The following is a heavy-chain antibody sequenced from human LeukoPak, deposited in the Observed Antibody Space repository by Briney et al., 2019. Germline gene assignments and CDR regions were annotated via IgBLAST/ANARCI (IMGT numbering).Heavy chain of an antibody. V-gene: IGHV1-2*02. CDR2: INPNSGGT. CDR3: ARGGYSSSLPSLRYFDY. CDR1: GYTFTGYY. J-gene: IGHJ4*02. Sequence: GASVKVSCKASGYTFTGYYMHWVRQAPGQGLEWMGWINPNSGGTNYAQKFQGRVTMTRDTSTSTVYMELSSLRSEDTAVYYCARGGYSSSLPSLRYFDYWGQGTLVTVSS. D-gene: IGHD6-6*01.